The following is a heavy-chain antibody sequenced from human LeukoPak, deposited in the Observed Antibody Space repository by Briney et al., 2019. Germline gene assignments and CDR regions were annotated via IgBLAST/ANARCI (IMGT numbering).Heavy chain of an antibody. V-gene: IGHV3-21*06. Sequence: PGGSLRLSCSASGFTFSTYSMSWVRQAPGKGLGWVSFISSSSSYIYYADSVKGRFTISRDNAKNLLYLQMNSLRAEDTAVYYCARGHDYGEYWGQGTLVTVSS. CDR3: ARGHDYGEY. CDR2: ISSSSSYI. J-gene: IGHJ4*02. CDR1: GFTFSTYS.